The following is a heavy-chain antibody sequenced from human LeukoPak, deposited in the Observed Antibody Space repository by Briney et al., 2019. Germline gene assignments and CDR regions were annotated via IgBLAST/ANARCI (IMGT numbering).Heavy chain of an antibody. J-gene: IGHJ5*02. V-gene: IGHV1-69*13. CDR1: GGTFSSYA. D-gene: IGHD5-18*01. CDR2: IIPIFGTA. Sequence: SVTVSCKASGGTFSSYAISWVRQAPGQGLEWMGGIIPIFGTANYAQKFQGRVTITADESTSTAYMELSSLRSEDTAVYYCTIHMYDGYEGSSETAMTRSPWGQGTLVTVSS. CDR3: TIHMYDGYEGSSETAMTRSP.